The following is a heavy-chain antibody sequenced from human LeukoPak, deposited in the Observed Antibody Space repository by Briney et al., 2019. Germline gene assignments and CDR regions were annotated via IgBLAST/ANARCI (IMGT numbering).Heavy chain of an antibody. D-gene: IGHD5-24*01. Sequence: ASVKVSCTASGYTFTIYGISWVRQAPGQGLEWMGWISPNNGDTKYAQKLQGRVTMTTDTSTNTAYMELRSLTSDDTAVYFCARDWGREVATITPNWFDPWGQGTLVTVSS. V-gene: IGHV1-18*01. CDR1: GYTFTIYG. J-gene: IGHJ5*02. CDR2: ISPNNGDT. CDR3: ARDWGREVATITPNWFDP.